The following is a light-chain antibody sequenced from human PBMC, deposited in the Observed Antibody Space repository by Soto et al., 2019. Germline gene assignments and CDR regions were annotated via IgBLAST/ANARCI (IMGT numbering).Light chain of an antibody. J-gene: IGKJ3*01. CDR1: QSVITN. V-gene: IGKV3-15*01. CDR2: GAS. Sequence: EIVMTQSPATLSVSPGERATLSCRASQSVITNLAWYQQKPGQAPRLLIYGASTRATGIPARFSVSGSGTEFTLTISRLEPEDFAVYYCQQYSSSPPEFTFGPGTKVDSK. CDR3: QQYSSSPPEFT.